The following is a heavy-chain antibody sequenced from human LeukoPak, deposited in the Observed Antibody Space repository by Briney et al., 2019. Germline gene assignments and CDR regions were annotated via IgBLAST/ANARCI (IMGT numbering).Heavy chain of an antibody. D-gene: IGHD3-22*01. J-gene: IGHJ3*02. CDR1: GGSISSITYY. Sequence: KPSETLSLTCTVSGGSISSITYYWGWIRQPPGKGLEWVGHMYYRGNAFYSPSLKSRVTISVDTSKNQFSLKLSSVTAADTAVYFCARGPYSYDSSGAFDIWGQGTMVTVSS. V-gene: IGHV4-39*07. CDR3: ARGPYSYDSSGAFDI. CDR2: MYYRGNA.